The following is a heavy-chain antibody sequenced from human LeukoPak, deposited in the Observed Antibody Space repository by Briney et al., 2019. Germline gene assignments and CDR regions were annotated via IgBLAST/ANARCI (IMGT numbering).Heavy chain of an antibody. CDR1: GFTFSSYA. CDR3: ANPPIVVVPAARYDY. CDR2: ISGSGGST. Sequence: PGGSLRLSCAASGFTFSSYAMSWVRQAPGKGLEWVSAISGSGGSTYYADSVKGRFTISRDKSKNTLYLQMNSLRAEDTAVYYCANPPIVVVPAARYDYWGQGTLVTVSS. J-gene: IGHJ4*02. D-gene: IGHD2-2*01. V-gene: IGHV3-23*01.